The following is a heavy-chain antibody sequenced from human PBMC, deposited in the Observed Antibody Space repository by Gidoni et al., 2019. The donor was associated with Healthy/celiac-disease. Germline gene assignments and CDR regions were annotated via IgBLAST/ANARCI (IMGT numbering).Heavy chain of an antibody. CDR2: ISYDGSNK. CDR3: AKDLPEIAVAGALDY. CDR1: GFTVSSYG. V-gene: IGHV3-30*18. Sequence: QVQMVESGGGVVQHGRSLLLTGAASGFTVSSYGMHWVRQAPGKGLEWVAVISYDGSNKYYADSVKGRFTISRDKSKNTLYLQMNSLRAEDTAVYYCAKDLPEIAVAGALDYWGQGTLVTVSS. D-gene: IGHD6-19*01. J-gene: IGHJ4*02.